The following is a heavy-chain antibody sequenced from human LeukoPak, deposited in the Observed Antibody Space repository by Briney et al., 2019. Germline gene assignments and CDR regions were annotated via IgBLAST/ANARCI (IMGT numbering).Heavy chain of an antibody. CDR2: ISAYNGNT. J-gene: IGHJ2*01. CDR1: GYTFTSYG. V-gene: IGHV1-18*01. D-gene: IGHD3-16*02. CDR3: ARAELSTLYWYFDL. Sequence: GASVKVSCKASGYTFTSYGISWVRQAPGQGLEWMGWISAYNGNTNYAQKLQGRVTMTTDTSTSTAYMELRSLRSDDTAVYYCARAELSTLYWYFDLWGRGTLVTVSS.